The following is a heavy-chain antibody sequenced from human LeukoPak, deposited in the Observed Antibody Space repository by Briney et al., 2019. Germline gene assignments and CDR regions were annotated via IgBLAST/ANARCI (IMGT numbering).Heavy chain of an antibody. CDR1: GGSFSGYY. D-gene: IGHD6-13*01. V-gene: IGHV4-34*01. Sequence: PSETLSLTCAVYGGSFSGYYWSWIRQPPGKGLEWIGEINHSGSTNYNPSLKSRVTISVDTSKNQFSLKLSPVTAADTAVYYCARLAAAGVYYMDVWGKGTTVTVSS. J-gene: IGHJ6*03. CDR2: INHSGST. CDR3: ARLAAAGVYYMDV.